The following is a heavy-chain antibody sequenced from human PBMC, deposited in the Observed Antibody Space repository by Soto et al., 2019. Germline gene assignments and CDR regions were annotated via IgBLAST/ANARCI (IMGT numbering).Heavy chain of an antibody. CDR2: IYTSGST. D-gene: IGHD2-2*01. CDR3: ARSVGYCSSTSCYHYYHGMDV. CDR1: GGSISSYY. Sequence: KPAETLSLTCTVSGGSISSYYWSWIRQPAGKGLEWIGRIYTSGSTNYNPSLKSRVTMSVDTSKNQFSLKLSSVTAADTAVYYCARSVGYCSSTSCYHYYHGMDVWGQGTTVTVSS. V-gene: IGHV4-4*07. J-gene: IGHJ6*02.